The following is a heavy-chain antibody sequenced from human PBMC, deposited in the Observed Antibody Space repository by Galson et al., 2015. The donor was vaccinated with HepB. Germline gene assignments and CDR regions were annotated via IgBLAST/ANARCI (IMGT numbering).Heavy chain of an antibody. Sequence: SLRLSCAASGFTFSDYAMYWVRQAPGKGLEWVAVMPLDGWNNKYAASVKGRFTVSRDNSKNILYLQLTGLRVEDTAVYYCVTDSNKKVYSEDYFQFWGQGTLVTVAS. CDR1: GFTFSDYA. J-gene: IGHJ4*02. D-gene: IGHD3-10*02. CDR2: MPLDGWNN. V-gene: IGHV3-30*03. CDR3: VTDSNKKVYSEDYFQF.